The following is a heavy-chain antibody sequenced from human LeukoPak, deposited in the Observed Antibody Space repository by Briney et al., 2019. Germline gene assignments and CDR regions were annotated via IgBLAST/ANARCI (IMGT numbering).Heavy chain of an antibody. V-gene: IGHV4-39*07. Sequence: SETLSLTCTVSGGSISSSSYYWGWIRQPPGKGLEWIGSIYYSGSTYYNPSLKSRVTISVDTSKNQFSLKLSSVTAADTAVYYCARLARPVHYFDYWGQGTLVTVSS. D-gene: IGHD6-6*01. CDR3: ARLARPVHYFDY. J-gene: IGHJ4*02. CDR1: GGSISSSSYY. CDR2: IYYSGST.